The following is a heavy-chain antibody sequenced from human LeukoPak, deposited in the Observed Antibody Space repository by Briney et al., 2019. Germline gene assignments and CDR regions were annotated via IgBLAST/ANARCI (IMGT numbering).Heavy chain of an antibody. J-gene: IGHJ4*02. V-gene: IGHV4-39*01. CDR1: GASVSGSAYY. CDR2: SGST. D-gene: IGHD1-26*01. Sequence: SETLSLTCTVSGASVSGSAYYWGWIRQPPGKGLEWIDSGSTYYNESLESRVTISIDTSKNQFSLKLNSVTAGDTAMYYCAKSGGYGLIDYWGQGTLVTVSS. CDR3: AKSGGYGLIDY.